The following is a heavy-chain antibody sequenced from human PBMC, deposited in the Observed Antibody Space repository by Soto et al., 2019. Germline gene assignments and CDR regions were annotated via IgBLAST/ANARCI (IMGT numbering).Heavy chain of an antibody. J-gene: IGHJ6*02. CDR2: ISWNSGSI. Sequence: DVQLVESGGGLVQPGRSLRLSCAASGFTFDDYAMHWVRQAPGKGLEWVSGISWNSGSIGYADSVKGRFTISRDNAKNSLYLQMNSLRAEDTALYYCSSHYYGMDVWGQGTTVTVSS. D-gene: IGHD2-2*01. CDR1: GFTFDDYA. CDR3: SSHYYGMDV. V-gene: IGHV3-9*01.